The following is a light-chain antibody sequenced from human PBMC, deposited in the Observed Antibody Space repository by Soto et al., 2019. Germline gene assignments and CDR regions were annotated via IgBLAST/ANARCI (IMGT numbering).Light chain of an antibody. CDR3: LQYNNWPLT. J-gene: IGKJ4*01. V-gene: IGKV3-15*01. CDR2: GAS. CDR1: QSVAGN. Sequence: EIVMTQSPATLSVSPGERATLSCRASQSVAGNLAWYQQKPGQAPRLLMYGASTRATGIPARFSGSGSGTEFTLTISSLQSEEFGVYYCLQYNNWPLTFGGGTKVEIK.